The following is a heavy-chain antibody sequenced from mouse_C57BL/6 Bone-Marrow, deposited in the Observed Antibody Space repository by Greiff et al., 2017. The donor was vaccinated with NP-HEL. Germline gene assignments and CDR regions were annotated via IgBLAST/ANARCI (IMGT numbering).Heavy chain of an antibody. CDR3: ARGECWGAFFAY. CDR2: IYPGDGDP. CDR1: GYTFSPSW. D-gene: IGHD6-1*01. Sequence: QVQLQQSGPELVKPGASVKISCKASGYTFSPSWMNWMKQRPGKVLEWIGRIYPGDGDPHYSGHFEGKASLTADKSSSSAYMQLSGLTSEDSAVYFCARGECWGAFFAYGGQGTTLTVSS. V-gene: IGHV1-82*01. J-gene: IGHJ2*01.